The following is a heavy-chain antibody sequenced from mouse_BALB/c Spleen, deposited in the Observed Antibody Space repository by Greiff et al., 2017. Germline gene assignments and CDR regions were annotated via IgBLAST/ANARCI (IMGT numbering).Heavy chain of an antibody. CDR3: NALSYGYDYAMDY. J-gene: IGHJ4*01. V-gene: IGHV14-4*02. D-gene: IGHD2-14*01. Sequence: EVQVVESGAELVRPGASVKLSCTASGFNFNDYYMHWVQQRPAQGLEWIGWIDPENGDTEYAPKFQGKATMTADTSSNTAYLQISSLTSEDTAVYYCNALSYGYDYAMDYWGQGTSVTVSA. CDR2: IDPENGDT. CDR1: GFNFNDYY.